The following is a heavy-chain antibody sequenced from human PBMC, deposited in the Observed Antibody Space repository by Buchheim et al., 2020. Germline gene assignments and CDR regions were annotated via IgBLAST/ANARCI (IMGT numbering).Heavy chain of an antibody. CDR1: GGSFSGYY. CDR3: ARVFDSGGYPENYHGLDV. J-gene: IGHJ6*02. CDR2: INHSGST. V-gene: IGHV4-34*01. D-gene: IGHD3-22*01. Sequence: QVQLLQWGAGLLKPSETLSLTCAVYGGSFSGYYWTWIRQPPGKGLEWIGEINHSGSTNYSPSLKSRVTISVDTSKNQFSLKLRSVTAADTASYYCARVFDSGGYPENYHGLDVWGQGTT.